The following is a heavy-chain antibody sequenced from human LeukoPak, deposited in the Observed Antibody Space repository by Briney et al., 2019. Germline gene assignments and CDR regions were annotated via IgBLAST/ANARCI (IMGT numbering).Heavy chain of an antibody. CDR2: IWYDGGNK. CDR3: ARDGTYSSSWYPR. Sequence: GRSLRLSCAASGFTFSSYGMHWVRQAPGKGLEWVAVIWYDGGNKYYADSVKGRFTISRDNSKNTLYLQMNSLRAEDTAVYYCARDGTYSSSWYPRWGQGTLVTVSS. CDR1: GFTFSSYG. D-gene: IGHD6-13*01. V-gene: IGHV3-33*01. J-gene: IGHJ4*02.